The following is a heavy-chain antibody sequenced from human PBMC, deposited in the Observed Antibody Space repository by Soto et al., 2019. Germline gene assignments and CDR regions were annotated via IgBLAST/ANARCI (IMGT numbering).Heavy chain of an antibody. CDR3: ARLVAYCESGSCFSNPKQRWFDP. CDR2: ILHYGST. J-gene: IGHJ5*02. V-gene: IGHV4-30-2*01. CDR1: GVSISSVDYS. D-gene: IGHD2-15*01. Sequence: SETLSLTCAVSGVSISSVDYSWSWIRQPPGKGLEWVGYILHYGSTFYNPSLKSRVAISADRSKNQVSLTLTSVTAADTAVYYCARLVAYCESGSCFSNPKQRWFDPWGQGTLVTVSS.